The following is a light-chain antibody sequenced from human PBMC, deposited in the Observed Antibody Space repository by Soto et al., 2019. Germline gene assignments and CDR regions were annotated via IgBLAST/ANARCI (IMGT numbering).Light chain of an antibody. V-gene: IGLV2-18*02. CDR1: SSDVGSYNR. J-gene: IGLJ1*01. CDR2: DVT. CDR3: SSFTTTNTYV. Sequence: QSALTQPPSVSGSPGHSVAISCTGTSSDVGSYNRVSWYQQPPDSAPKLIIYDVTNRPSGVPDRFSGSKSGNAASLTISGLQAEDEADYYCSSFTTTNTYVFGSGT.